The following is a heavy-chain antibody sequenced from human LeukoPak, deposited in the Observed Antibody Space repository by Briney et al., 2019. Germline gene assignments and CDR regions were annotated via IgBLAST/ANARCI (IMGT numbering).Heavy chain of an antibody. CDR3: ARVLMTTVTALDH. CDR2: IYYTGST. J-gene: IGHJ4*02. Sequence: SETLSLTCAVSGGSISSYYWSWIRQPPGKGLEWIGYIYYTGSTNYNPSLKTRVTASVDTSKNQFSLKLSSVTAADTAIYYCARVLMTTVTALDHWGQGTLVTVSS. V-gene: IGHV4-59*01. D-gene: IGHD4-17*01. CDR1: GGSISSYY.